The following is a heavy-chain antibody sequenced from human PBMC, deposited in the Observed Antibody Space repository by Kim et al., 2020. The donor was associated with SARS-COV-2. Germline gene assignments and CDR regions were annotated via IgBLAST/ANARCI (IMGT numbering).Heavy chain of an antibody. V-gene: IGHV3-9*01. D-gene: IGHD3-10*01. J-gene: IGHJ6*02. Sequence: GGSLRLSCAASGFTFDDYAMHWVRQAPGKGLEWVSGISWNSGSIGYADSVKGRFTISRDNAKNSLYLQMNRLRAEDTALYYCAKDIGGITMVRGVIPRGGMDVWGLGTTVTVSS. CDR1: GFTFDDYA. CDR3: AKDIGGITMVRGVIPRGGMDV. CDR2: ISWNSGSI.